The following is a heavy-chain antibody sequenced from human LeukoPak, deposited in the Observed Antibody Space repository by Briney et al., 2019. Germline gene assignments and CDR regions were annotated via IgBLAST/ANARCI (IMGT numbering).Heavy chain of an antibody. CDR3: AKDRDYDFWSAHLDY. V-gene: IGHV3-23*01. Sequence: GGSLRLSCAASGFTFSSYAMSWVRQAPGKGLEWVSAISGSGGSTYYADSVKGRFTISRDNSKNTLYLQMNSLRAEDTAVYYCAKDRDYDFWSAHLDYWGQGTLVTVSS. CDR2: ISGSGGST. CDR1: GFTFSSYA. D-gene: IGHD3-3*01. J-gene: IGHJ4*02.